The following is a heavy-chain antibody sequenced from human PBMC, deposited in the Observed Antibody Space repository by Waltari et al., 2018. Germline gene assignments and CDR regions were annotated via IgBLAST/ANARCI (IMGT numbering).Heavy chain of an antibody. CDR3: ARPSTEYHYYYYYMDV. J-gene: IGHJ6*03. CDR2: LDNTGSTI. CDR1: GITLSNYE. V-gene: IGHV3-48*03. D-gene: IGHD2-2*02. Sequence: EVQVVESGGGCVQPEGSLSLSCPASGITLSNYELPWVRQAPGQGLEWISYLDNTGSTIYYADSVRGRFTISRDNAKNSMYLQMNSLRAEDTAIYYCARPSTEYHYYYYYMDVWGKGTTVTVS.